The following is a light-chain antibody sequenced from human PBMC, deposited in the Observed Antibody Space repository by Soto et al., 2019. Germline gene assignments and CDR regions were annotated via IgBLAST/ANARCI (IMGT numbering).Light chain of an antibody. V-gene: IGLV1-47*01. Sequence: QPVLTQPPSASGTPGQRVTISCSGSSSNIGSNYVYWYQQLPGTAPKLLIYRNNQRPSGVPDRFSGSKSGTSASPAISGLRSEDEADYYCAAWDDSLSVVVFGGGTQLTVL. CDR3: AAWDDSLSVVV. J-gene: IGLJ2*01. CDR1: SSNIGSNY. CDR2: RNN.